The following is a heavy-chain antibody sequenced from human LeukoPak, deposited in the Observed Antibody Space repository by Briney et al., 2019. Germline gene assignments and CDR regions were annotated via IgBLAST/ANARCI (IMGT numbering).Heavy chain of an antibody. CDR3: ARGSSRTYQPYYYYYGLDV. J-gene: IGHJ6*02. D-gene: IGHD2-2*01. V-gene: IGHV5-51*01. CDR2: IYPGDSDT. CDR1: GYRFTSYW. Sequence: GESLKISCQGSGYRFTSYWIGWVRPMPGEGLDWMGIIYPGDSDTRYSPSFQGQVTISADKSISTAYLQWSSLKASDTAMYYCARGSSRTYQPYYYYYGLDVWGQGTTVTVSS.